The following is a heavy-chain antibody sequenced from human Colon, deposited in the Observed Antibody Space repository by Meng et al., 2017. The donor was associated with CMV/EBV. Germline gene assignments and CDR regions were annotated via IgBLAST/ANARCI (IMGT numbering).Heavy chain of an antibody. CDR2: IKEDGSEK. J-gene: IGHJ5*02. CDR3: ARSHVVPCDA. Sequence: GESLKISCAASGFTFSNHWMTWVRQAPGKGLEWVANIKEDGSEKYYVDSVKGRFTISRDNAKNSLFLQMNTLRAEDTAVYYCARSHVVPCDARGQGTLVTAPQ. CDR1: GFTFSNHW. V-gene: IGHV3-7*01. D-gene: IGHD2-15*01.